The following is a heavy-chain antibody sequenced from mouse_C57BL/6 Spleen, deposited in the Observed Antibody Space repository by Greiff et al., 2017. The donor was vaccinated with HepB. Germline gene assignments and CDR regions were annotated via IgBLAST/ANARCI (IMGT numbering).Heavy chain of an antibody. V-gene: IGHV1-22*01. D-gene: IGHD1-1*01. CDR2: INPNNGGT. CDR3: ARGDYYGSSYRIVFCY. CDR1: GYTFTDYN. J-gene: IGHJ2*01. Sequence: EVQLQQSGPELVKPGASVKMSCKASGYTFTDYNMHWVKQSHGKSLEWIGYINPNNGGTSYNQKFKGKATLTVNKSSSTAYMELGSLTSEGSAVYYCARGDYYGSSYRIVFCYWGQGTTVSVAS.